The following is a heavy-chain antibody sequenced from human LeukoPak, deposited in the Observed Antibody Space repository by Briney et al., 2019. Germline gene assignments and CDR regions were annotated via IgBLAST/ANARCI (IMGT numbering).Heavy chain of an antibody. J-gene: IGHJ4*02. CDR2: SRNKANSYVA. Sequence: PGGSLRLSCAASGFTFSSYAMSWVRQAPGKGLEWVGRSRNKANSYVAEFAAPVKGRFTISRDDSKNSVFLQMDSLKTEDTAVYYCARELAAGPSDHWGQGTLVTVSS. D-gene: IGHD6-13*01. CDR1: GFTFSSYA. CDR3: ARELAAGPSDH. V-gene: IGHV3-72*01.